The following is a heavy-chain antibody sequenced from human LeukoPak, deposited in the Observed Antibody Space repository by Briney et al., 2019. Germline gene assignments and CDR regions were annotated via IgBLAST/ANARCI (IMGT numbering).Heavy chain of an antibody. V-gene: IGHV3-30*18. J-gene: IGHJ4*02. D-gene: IGHD4-17*01. CDR2: ISYDGSNK. CDR3: AKSGGGDYGDYGSDY. CDR1: GFTFSSYG. Sequence: GGSLRLSCAASGFTFSSYGMHWVRQAPGKGLEWVAVISYDGSNKYYADSVKGRFTISRDNSKNTLYLQMNNLRAEDTAVYCCAKSGGGDYGDYGSDYWGQGTLVTVSS.